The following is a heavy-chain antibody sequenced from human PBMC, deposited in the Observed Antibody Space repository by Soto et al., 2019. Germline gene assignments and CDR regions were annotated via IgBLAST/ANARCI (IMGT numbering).Heavy chain of an antibody. Sequence: QVQLQESGPGLVKPSDTLSLTCAVSGYSISSNYWWGWIRQPPGKGLEWIGYIYYSGNTYYNPSLKSRVTISVDTSRNQCSLNLNSVTAVDTAVYYCARKASGVYAMGVWGQGTTVTVSS. D-gene: IGHD3-10*01. CDR1: GYSISSNYW. J-gene: IGHJ6*02. CDR2: IYYSGNT. CDR3: ARKASGVYAMGV. V-gene: IGHV4-28*01.